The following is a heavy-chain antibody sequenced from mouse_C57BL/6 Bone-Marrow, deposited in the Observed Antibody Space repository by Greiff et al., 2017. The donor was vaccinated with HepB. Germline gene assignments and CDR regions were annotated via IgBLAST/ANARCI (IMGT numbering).Heavy chain of an antibody. CDR2: IRNKANNHAT. J-gene: IGHJ2*01. Sequence: EVKLVESGGGLVQPGGSMKLSCAASGFTFSDAWMDWVRQSPEKGLEWVAEIRNKANNHATYYAVSVKGRFTITRDDSKSSVYLPMNSLRAEETGIYYFTRGTTFSRFDYWGQGTTLTVSS. CDR1: GFTFSDAW. D-gene: IGHD1-1*01. CDR3: TRGTTFSRFDY. V-gene: IGHV6-6*01.